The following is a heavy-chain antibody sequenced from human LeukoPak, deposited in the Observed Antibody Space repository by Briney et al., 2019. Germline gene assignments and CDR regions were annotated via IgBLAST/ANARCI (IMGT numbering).Heavy chain of an antibody. J-gene: IGHJ4*02. V-gene: IGHV4-59*01. CDR2: IHFSGST. CDR3: ARDLGGIYFDY. CDR1: DASISGYY. D-gene: IGHD1-26*01. Sequence: PSETLSLTCTVSDASISGYYWSWIRQPPGKGLEWIGSIHFSGSTNYNPSLRSRVTISVDTSKNQLSLKLGSVTAADTAVYYCARDLGGIYFDYWGQGTLVTVSS.